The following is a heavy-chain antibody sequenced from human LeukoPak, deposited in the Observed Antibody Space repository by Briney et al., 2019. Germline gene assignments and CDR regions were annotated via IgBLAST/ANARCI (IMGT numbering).Heavy chain of an antibody. D-gene: IGHD4-17*01. CDR1: GYSFTGYY. CDR3: VRVEYGDYGYNWFDP. CDR2: INPYSGGT. J-gene: IGHJ5*02. V-gene: IGHV1-2*02. Sequence: GASVKVSCKASGYSFTGYYMHWVRQAPGQGLEWMGWINPYSGGTNYAQKFQGRVTMTRDTSISTAYMELSRLRSDDTAVYYCVRVEYGDYGYNWFDPWGQGTLVTVSS.